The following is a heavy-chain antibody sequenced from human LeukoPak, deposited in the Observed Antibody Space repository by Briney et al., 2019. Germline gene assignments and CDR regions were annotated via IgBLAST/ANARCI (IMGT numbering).Heavy chain of an antibody. CDR1: GFTFSSYA. CDR3: ARDRGYGYGSFDY. Sequence: GGSLRLSCAASGFTFSSYAMHWVRQAPGEGLEWVAVISYDGSNKYYADSVKGRFTISRDSSTDTLYLQMNSLRVEDTAVYFCARDRGYGYGSFDYWGQGTLVTVSS. V-gene: IGHV3-30*14. J-gene: IGHJ4*02. CDR2: ISYDGSNK. D-gene: IGHD5-18*01.